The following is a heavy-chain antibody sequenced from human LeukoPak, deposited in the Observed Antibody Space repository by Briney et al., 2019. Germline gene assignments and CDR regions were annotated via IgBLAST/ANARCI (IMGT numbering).Heavy chain of an antibody. J-gene: IGHJ5*02. D-gene: IGHD6-6*01. Sequence: GGSLRLSCAAPGFTFSSYWMHWVRQAPGKGLVWVSRINSDGSSTSYADSVKGRFTISRDNAKNTLYLQMNSLRAEDTAVYYCARGKGIAARPSNWFDPWGQGTLVTVSS. V-gene: IGHV3-74*01. CDR3: ARGKGIAARPSNWFDP. CDR1: GFTFSSYW. CDR2: INSDGSST.